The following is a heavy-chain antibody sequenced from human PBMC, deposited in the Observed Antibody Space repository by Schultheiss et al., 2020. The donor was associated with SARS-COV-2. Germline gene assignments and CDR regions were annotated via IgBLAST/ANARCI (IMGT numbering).Heavy chain of an antibody. D-gene: IGHD3-22*01. Sequence: ASVKVSCKASGYTFTSYAMHWVRQATGQGLEWMGWMNPNSGNTGYAQKFQGWVTMTRDTSISTAYMELSRLRSDDTAVYYCARDWDSSGDYYGMDVWGQGTTVTVSS. CDR3: ARDWDSSGDYYGMDV. V-gene: IGHV1-8*02. CDR1: GYTFTSYA. J-gene: IGHJ6*02. CDR2: MNPNSGNT.